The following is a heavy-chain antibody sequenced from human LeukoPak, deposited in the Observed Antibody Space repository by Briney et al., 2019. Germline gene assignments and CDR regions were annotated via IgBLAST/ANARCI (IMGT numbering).Heavy chain of an antibody. V-gene: IGHV4-30-2*01. D-gene: IGHD3-22*01. J-gene: IGHJ4*02. CDR1: GGSISSGGYS. CDR2: IYHSGTT. Sequence: SETLSLTCAVSGGSISSGGYSWSWIRQPPGEGLEWIGYIYHSGTTYYNPSLKSRVTISVDRSKNQFSLKLSSVTAADTAVYYCAREGDDSSGHFSSYWGQGTLVTVSS. CDR3: AREGDDSSGHFSSY.